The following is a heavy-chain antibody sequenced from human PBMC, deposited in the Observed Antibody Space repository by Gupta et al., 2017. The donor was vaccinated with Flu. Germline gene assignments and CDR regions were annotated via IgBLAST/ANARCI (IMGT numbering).Heavy chain of an antibody. J-gene: IGHJ5*02. CDR1: GGPIASGGYY. CDR2: IYYSVA. V-gene: IGHV4-31*03. CDR3: AMINSFRRILDR. D-gene: IGHD3-16*01. Sequence: QMHLQESGPGLVQPSQTLSLTCTVSGGPIASGGYYWTWIRQQPGKGLEWIGNIYYSVASYNPALESRAFLSEDTSKNQFSLKLSSVTAADSAVYYCAMINSFRRILDRWGQGTLVTVSS.